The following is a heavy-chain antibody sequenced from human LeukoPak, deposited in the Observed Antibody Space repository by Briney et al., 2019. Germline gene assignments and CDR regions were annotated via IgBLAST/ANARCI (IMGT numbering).Heavy chain of an antibody. J-gene: IGHJ4*02. V-gene: IGHV3-30*02. Sequence: PGGSLRLSCAASGFTFSSYGMPWVRQAPGKGLEGVAFIRYDGSNKYYADSVKGRFTISRDDSKSIAYLQMNSLKTEDTAVYYCTRDGGITIRDDYWGQGTLVTVSS. CDR3: TRDGGITIRDDY. CDR2: IRYDGSNK. D-gene: IGHD3-3*01. CDR1: GFTFSSYG.